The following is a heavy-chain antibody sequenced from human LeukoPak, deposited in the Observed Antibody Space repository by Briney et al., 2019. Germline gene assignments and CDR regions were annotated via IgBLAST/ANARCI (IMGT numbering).Heavy chain of an antibody. J-gene: IGHJ4*02. CDR3: ARSIAAAGFDY. Sequence: SGTLSLTCSVSGGSISSYYWTWIRQPPGKGLEWIGYRYYSGSTTYNPSLKSRVTISVDTSKNQFSLKLSSVTAADTAVYYCARSIAAAGFDYWGQGTLVTVSS. CDR2: RYYSGST. D-gene: IGHD6-13*01. CDR1: GGSISSYY. V-gene: IGHV4-59*08.